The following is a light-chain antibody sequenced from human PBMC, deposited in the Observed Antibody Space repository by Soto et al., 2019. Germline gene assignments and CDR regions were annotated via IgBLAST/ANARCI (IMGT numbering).Light chain of an antibody. CDR2: AAS. CDR1: QSISSY. V-gene: IGKV1-39*01. Sequence: DIQMTQSPSSLSSSVGDIVTITVRASQSISSYLNWYQQKPGRAPKLLIYAASSLQSGVPSRFSGSGSGTDFTLTISSLQPEDFATYYCQQSYSTPPITFGQGTRLEI. CDR3: QQSYSTPPIT. J-gene: IGKJ5*01.